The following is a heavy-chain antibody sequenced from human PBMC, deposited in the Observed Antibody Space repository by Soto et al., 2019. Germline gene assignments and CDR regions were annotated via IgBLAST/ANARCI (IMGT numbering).Heavy chain of an antibody. Sequence: GASVKVSCKASGGTFSSYAISWVRQAPGQGLEWMGGIIPIFGTANYAQKFQGRVTITADESTSTAYMELSSLRSEDTAVYYCAREIEEQLVARRTYYFDYWGQGTLVTVSS. CDR3: AREIEEQLVARRTYYFDY. CDR1: GGTFSSYA. J-gene: IGHJ4*02. V-gene: IGHV1-69*13. CDR2: IIPIFGTA. D-gene: IGHD6-6*01.